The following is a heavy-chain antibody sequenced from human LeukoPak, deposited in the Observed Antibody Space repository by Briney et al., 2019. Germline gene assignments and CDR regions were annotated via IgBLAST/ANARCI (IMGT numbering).Heavy chain of an antibody. CDR3: ARLWFGESYDYNWFDP. J-gene: IGHJ5*02. Sequence: GGSLRLSCAASGFTFSSYWMSWVRQAPGKGLEWVANIKQDGSEKYYVDSVKGRFTISRDNAKNSLYLQMNSLRAEDTAVYYCARLWFGESYDYNWFDPWGQGTLVTVSS. CDR1: GFTFSSYW. CDR2: IKQDGSEK. V-gene: IGHV3-7*01. D-gene: IGHD3-10*01.